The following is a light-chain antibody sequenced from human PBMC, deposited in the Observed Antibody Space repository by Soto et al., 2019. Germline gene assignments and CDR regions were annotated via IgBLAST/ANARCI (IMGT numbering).Light chain of an antibody. Sequence: EIVMTQSPATLSVSPGERATLSCRASQSVSSNLAWYQQKPGQAPRLHMYGASTRATGIPARFSGSGSGTEFTLTIGSLQSEDFAVYYCQQYNNWPQTFGQGTKVEI. V-gene: IGKV3-15*01. CDR3: QQYNNWPQT. CDR1: QSVSSN. CDR2: GAS. J-gene: IGKJ1*01.